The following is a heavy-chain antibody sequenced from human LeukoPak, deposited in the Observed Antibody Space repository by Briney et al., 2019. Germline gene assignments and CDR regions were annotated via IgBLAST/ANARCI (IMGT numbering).Heavy chain of an antibody. CDR3: AREDSSGWYVFDY. Sequence: ASVQVSSTASRDTFTSYYMHRVRQAPGHGREWMGIINPSGGSTSYAQKFQGRVTMTRDTSTSTVYMELSSLRSEDTAVYYCAREDSSGWYVFDYWGQGTLVTVSS. J-gene: IGHJ4*02. CDR1: RDTFTSYY. CDR2: INPSGGST. V-gene: IGHV1-46*01. D-gene: IGHD6-19*01.